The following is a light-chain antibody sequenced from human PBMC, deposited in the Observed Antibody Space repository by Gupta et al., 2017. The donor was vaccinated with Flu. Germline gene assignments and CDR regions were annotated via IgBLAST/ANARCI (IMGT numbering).Light chain of an antibody. CDR3: AAWDDSLNGYV. CDR2: TNN. CDR1: SSNIGSNT. V-gene: IGLV1-44*01. Sequence: QSVLTQPPSASETPGQRVAISCSGSSSNIGSNTVNWYQQLPGTAPKVLIYTNNQRPSGVTDRFAGSKSGTSASRAISGLQSEDEADYYGAAWDDSLNGYVFGTGTKVTVL. J-gene: IGLJ1*01.